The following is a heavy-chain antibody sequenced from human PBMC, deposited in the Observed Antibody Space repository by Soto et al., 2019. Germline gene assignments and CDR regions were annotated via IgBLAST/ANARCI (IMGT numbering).Heavy chain of an antibody. V-gene: IGHV1-69*01. CDR3: ASGSGIYASGNSTYYYCGVDV. CDR2: IIPIFGTA. D-gene: IGHD3-10*01. J-gene: IGHJ6*01. Sequence: QVQLVQSGAEVKKPGSSLKVSCKASGGTFSSYAISWVRQAPGQGLEWMGGIIPIFGTANYAQKFQGRVTITADESTSTANMEMSILRSEDTAVYYCASGSGIYASGNSTYYYCGVDVWGQGITVTVSS. CDR1: GGTFSSYA.